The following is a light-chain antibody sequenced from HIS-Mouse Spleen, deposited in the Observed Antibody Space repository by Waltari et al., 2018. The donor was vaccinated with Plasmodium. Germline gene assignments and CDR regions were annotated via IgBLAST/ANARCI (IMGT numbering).Light chain of an antibody. CDR1: SSDVGGYNY. J-gene: IGLJ1*01. Sequence: QSALTQPRSVSGSPGQSVTISCTGTSSDVGGYNYVSWYHQHPGNAPKLMIYDVSKRPSGVPDRFSGSKSGNTASLTISGLQAEDEADYYCCSYAGSYTYVFGTGTKVTVL. CDR2: DVS. V-gene: IGLV2-11*01. CDR3: CSYAGSYTYV.